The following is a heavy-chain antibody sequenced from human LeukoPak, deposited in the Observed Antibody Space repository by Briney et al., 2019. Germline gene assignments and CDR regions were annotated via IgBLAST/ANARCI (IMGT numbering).Heavy chain of an antibody. V-gene: IGHV3-11*04. Sequence: PGGSLRLSCAASGFTVSDYYMNWIRQAPGKGLEWISFISSSGSTIFYADSVKGRFTISRDTPKNSLSVQMNSLRADDTAVYYCARERTPKHYYGSGSYDRYYDHWGQGTLVTVSS. CDR2: ISSSGSTI. J-gene: IGHJ4*02. CDR3: ARERTPKHYYGSGSYDRYYDH. D-gene: IGHD3-10*01. CDR1: GFTVSDYY.